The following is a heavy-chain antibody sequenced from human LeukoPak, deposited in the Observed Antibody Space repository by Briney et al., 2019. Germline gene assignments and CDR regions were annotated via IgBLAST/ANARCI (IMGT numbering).Heavy chain of an antibody. CDR1: GYSFTSYW. CDR2: IYPGDSDT. D-gene: IGHD2-2*03. J-gene: IGHJ4*02. CDR3: AWQTTQMDIVVVPAAWDY. V-gene: IGHV5-51*01. Sequence: GESLKISCKGSGYSFTSYWIGWVRQMPGKGLEWMGIIYPGDSDTRYSPSFQGQVTFSADKSIITAYLQWSSLKASDTAMYYCAWQTTQMDIVVVPAAWDYWGQGTLVTVSS.